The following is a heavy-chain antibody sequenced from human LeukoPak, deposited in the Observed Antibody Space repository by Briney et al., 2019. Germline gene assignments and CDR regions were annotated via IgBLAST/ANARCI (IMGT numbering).Heavy chain of an antibody. V-gene: IGHV4-59*01. D-gene: IGHD6-13*01. CDR1: GGSISTYF. CDR3: ARNRASSSWPLDI. Sequence: SETLSLTCTVSGGSISTYFWSWIRQPPGKGLEWIGYIYYSGSTNYNPSLKSRVTISLDTSKNQFSLKLSSVTAADTAVYYCARNRASSSWPLDIWGQGTMVTVSS. CDR2: IYYSGST. J-gene: IGHJ3*02.